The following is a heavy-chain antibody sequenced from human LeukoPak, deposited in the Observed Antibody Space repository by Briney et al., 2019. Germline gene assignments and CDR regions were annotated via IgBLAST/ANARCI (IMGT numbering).Heavy chain of an antibody. CDR1: GFIFSTYS. CDR3: ARVAEAAAFDS. V-gene: IGHV3-21*06. Sequence: GGSLRLSCAASGFIFSTYSMNWVRQAPGKGLEWVSSISRNSRYIYYADSMRGRFTISRDNAKNSLYLQMNSLKPEDTAVYYCARVAEAAAFDSWGQGTLVTVSS. D-gene: IGHD6-13*01. J-gene: IGHJ4*02. CDR2: ISRNSRYI.